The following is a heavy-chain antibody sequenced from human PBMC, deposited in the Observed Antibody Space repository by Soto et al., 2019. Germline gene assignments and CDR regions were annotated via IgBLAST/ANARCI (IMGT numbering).Heavy chain of an antibody. D-gene: IGHD4-17*01. Sequence: DVQLVESGGGLVQPGGSLKLSCAGSGFTFSGSDIHWVRQASGKGLEWVGRIKSKASNYATSYGASVKGRFTVSRDDSETTAYLQLNRLPTEDTAVYYCLCREDYGAHMGFDPWGQGTLVTVSS. J-gene: IGHJ5*02. CDR2: IKSKASNYAT. CDR1: GFTFSGSD. V-gene: IGHV3-73*01. CDR3: LCREDYGAHMGFDP.